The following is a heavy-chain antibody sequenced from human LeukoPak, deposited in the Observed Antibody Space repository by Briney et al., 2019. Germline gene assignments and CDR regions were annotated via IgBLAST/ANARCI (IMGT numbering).Heavy chain of an antibody. CDR1: GGSFSGYY. CDR3: ARGSAFDI. CDR2: INHSGST. V-gene: IGHV4-34*01. Sequence: SETLSLPCAVYGGSFSGYYWSWIRLPPGKGLEWIGEINHSGSTNYNPSLMSRVTISVDTSKNQFSLKLSAVTAADTAVYYCARGSAFDIWGQGTMVTVSS. J-gene: IGHJ3*02.